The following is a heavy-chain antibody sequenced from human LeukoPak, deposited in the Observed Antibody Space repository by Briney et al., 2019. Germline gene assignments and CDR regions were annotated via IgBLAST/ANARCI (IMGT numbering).Heavy chain of an antibody. Sequence: GGSLRLSCAGSGLIVRSNEMRWVRQAPGKGLEWVSVMYSGGSKRYQDSVKERFTTSRDNSKNTLHLQMNSLRAEDTAVYYCRVWLDVDKMDVWGQGTTVSVSS. V-gene: IGHV3-66*01. CDR3: RVWLDVDKMDV. D-gene: IGHD3-9*01. J-gene: IGHJ6*02. CDR2: MYSGGSK. CDR1: GLIVRSNE.